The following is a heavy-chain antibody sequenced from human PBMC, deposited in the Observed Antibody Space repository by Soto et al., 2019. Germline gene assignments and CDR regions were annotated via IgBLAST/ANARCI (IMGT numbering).Heavy chain of an antibody. D-gene: IGHD6-19*01. CDR1: GYTFTIYY. CDR2: INPSGGST. Sequence: SVKVSCKASGYTFTIYYMHGVRQSPGQGLEWMGIINPSGGSTSCAQKFQGRVTMTRDTSTSTVYMELSSLRSEDTAVYYCARDRSGWYSWFDPWGQGTLVTVSS. CDR3: ARDRSGWYSWFDP. V-gene: IGHV1-46*01. J-gene: IGHJ5*02.